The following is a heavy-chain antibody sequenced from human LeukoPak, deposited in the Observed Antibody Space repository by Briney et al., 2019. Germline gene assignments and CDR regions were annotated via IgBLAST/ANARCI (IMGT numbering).Heavy chain of an antibody. CDR2: ISAYNGNT. CDR3: ARVGYYYDSSGLYYYYYMDV. CDR1: GYTFTSYG. J-gene: IGHJ6*03. Sequence: GASVKVSCKASGYTFTSYGISWVRQAPGQGLEWMGWISAYNGNTNYAQKLQGRVTMTTDTSTSTAYMELRSLRSDDTAVYYCARVGYYYDSSGLYYYYYMDVWGKGTTVTVSS. D-gene: IGHD3-22*01. V-gene: IGHV1-18*01.